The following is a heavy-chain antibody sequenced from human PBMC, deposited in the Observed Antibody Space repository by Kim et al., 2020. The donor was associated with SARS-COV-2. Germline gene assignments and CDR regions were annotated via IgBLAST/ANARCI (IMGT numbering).Heavy chain of an antibody. CDR3: ARLRDEWFGEVHFDY. V-gene: IGHV4-39*01. CDR2: IYYSGST. CDR1: GGSISSSSYY. Sequence: SQTLSLTCTVSGGSISSSSYYWGWIRQPPGKGLEWIGSIYYSGSTYYNPSLKSRVTISVDTSKNQFSLKLSSVTAADTAVYYCARLRDEWFGEVHFDYWGQGTLVTVSS. D-gene: IGHD3-10*01. J-gene: IGHJ4*02.